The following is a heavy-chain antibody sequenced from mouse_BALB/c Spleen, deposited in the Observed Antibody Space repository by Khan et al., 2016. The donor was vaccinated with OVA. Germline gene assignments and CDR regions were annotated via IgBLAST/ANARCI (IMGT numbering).Heavy chain of an antibody. Sequence: EVKLEESGPGLVKPSQSLSLTCTVTGYSITSCYGWYWIRQFPGNKLEWMGYISYSGSTNYNQSLKSRISITRDTSKNPFFLQLNSVTTEDTATYYCARTARIKYWGQGTTVTVSS. V-gene: IGHV3-1*02. CDR2: ISYSGST. CDR3: ARTARIKY. CDR1: GYSITSCYG. D-gene: IGHD1-2*01. J-gene: IGHJ2*01.